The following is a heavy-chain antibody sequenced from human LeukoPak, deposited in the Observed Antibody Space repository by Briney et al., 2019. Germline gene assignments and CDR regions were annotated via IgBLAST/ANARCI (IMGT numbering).Heavy chain of an antibody. CDR1: GFTFSSSE. D-gene: IGHD3-10*01. J-gene: IGHJ6*02. V-gene: IGHV3-48*03. Sequence: PGGSLRLSCIGSGFTFSSSELNWVRQAPATGLEWLSFVNSRNTMYYLDSVKGRFTISRDNAKNSPYLQMNSLRVEDTAVYYCVSGAAMDVWGQGTTVTVSS. CDR3: VSGAAMDV. CDR2: VNSRNTM.